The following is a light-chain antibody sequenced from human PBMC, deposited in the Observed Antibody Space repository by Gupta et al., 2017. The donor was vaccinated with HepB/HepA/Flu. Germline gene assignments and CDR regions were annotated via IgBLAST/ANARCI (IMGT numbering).Light chain of an antibody. CDR1: QSVSSSY. CDR3: QRDLFT. J-gene: IGKJ3*01. CDR2: GAS. V-gene: IGKV3-20*01. Sequence: EIVLTQSPGTLSLSPGERATLSCRASQSVSSSYLAWYQQKPGQAPRLLIYGASSRATGIPDRVSGSGSGTDFTLTISRLEPEDFAVYYCQRDLFTFGPGTKVDIK.